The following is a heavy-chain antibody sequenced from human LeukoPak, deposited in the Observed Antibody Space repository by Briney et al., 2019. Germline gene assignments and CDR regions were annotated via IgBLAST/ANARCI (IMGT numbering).Heavy chain of an antibody. J-gene: IGHJ4*02. CDR2: ISRSGGAT. V-gene: IGHV3-23*01. CDR1: GITLSNYA. D-gene: IGHD4-17*01. Sequence: GGSLRLPCAASGITLSNYAMSWVRQAPGKGLEWVSTISRSGGATYYADSVKGRFTISTDNSKNTLFLQMDSLRAEDTALYYCAKIHDYGPFTDYWGQGTLVTVSS. CDR3: AKIHDYGPFTDY.